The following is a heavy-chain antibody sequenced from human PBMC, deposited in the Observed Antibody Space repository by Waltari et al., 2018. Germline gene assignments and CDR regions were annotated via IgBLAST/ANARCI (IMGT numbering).Heavy chain of an antibody. CDR1: GGPISSSSYY. Sequence: QLQLQESGPGLVKPSENLSLTCTVSGGPISSSSYYWGWTRQPPGKVLELIGSIYYSGSTYYNPSLKSRVTISLDTSKNQFSLKLSSVTAADTAVYYCAREGATGNWFDPWGQGTLVTVSS. D-gene: IGHD5-12*01. V-gene: IGHV4-39*07. CDR3: AREGATGNWFDP. CDR2: IYYSGST. J-gene: IGHJ5*02.